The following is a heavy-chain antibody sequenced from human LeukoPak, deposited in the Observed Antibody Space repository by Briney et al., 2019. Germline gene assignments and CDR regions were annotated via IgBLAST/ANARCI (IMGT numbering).Heavy chain of an antibody. D-gene: IGHD5/OR15-5a*01. J-gene: IGHJ6*03. V-gene: IGHV4-61*02. Sequence: PSQTLSLTCTVSGGSISSGSYYWSWIRQPAGKGLEWIGRIYTSGSTNYNPSLKSRVTISVDKSKNQFSLKLSSVTAADTAVYYCARCVSHYYYYMDVWGKGTTVTVSS. CDR2: IYTSGST. CDR3: ARCVSHYYYYMDV. CDR1: GGSISSGSYY.